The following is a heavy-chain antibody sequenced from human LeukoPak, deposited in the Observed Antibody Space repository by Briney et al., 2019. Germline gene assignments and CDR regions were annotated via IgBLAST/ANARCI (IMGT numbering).Heavy chain of an antibody. CDR2: INPNSGGT. J-gene: IGHJ3*02. D-gene: IGHD2-2*01. Sequence: GASVKVSCKASGYTFTGYYMHWVRQAPGQGLEWMGWINPNSGGTNYAQKFQGRVTMTRDTSISTAYMELGRLRSDDTAVYYCARRGPYCSSTSCAFDIWGQGTMVTVSS. V-gene: IGHV1-2*02. CDR3: ARRGPYCSSTSCAFDI. CDR1: GYTFTGYY.